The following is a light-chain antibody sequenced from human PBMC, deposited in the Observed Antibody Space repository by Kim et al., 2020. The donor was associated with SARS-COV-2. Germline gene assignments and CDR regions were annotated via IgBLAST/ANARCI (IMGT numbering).Light chain of an antibody. CDR2: GAS. V-gene: IGKV3-15*01. Sequence: APGESATLSCRASQSVGSKLAWYQKKPGQAPRLLLYGASTRATGIPARFSGSGSGTEFTLTISSLQPEDVAVYYCQQFYNWPPITFGQGTRLEIK. CDR1: QSVGSK. CDR3: QQFYNWPPIT. J-gene: IGKJ5*01.